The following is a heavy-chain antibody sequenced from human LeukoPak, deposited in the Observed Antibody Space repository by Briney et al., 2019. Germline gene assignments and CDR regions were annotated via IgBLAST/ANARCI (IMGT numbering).Heavy chain of an antibody. Sequence: PSETLSLTCTVSGGSISSYYWSWIRQPPGKGLEWIGYIYYSGSTNYNPSLKSRVTISVDTSKNQFSLKLSSVTAADTAVYYCARDMWRWLQYGVRSPATGFDIWGQGTMVTVSS. J-gene: IGHJ3*02. CDR1: GGSISSYY. D-gene: IGHD5-24*01. V-gene: IGHV4-59*01. CDR3: ARDMWRWLQYGVRSPATGFDI. CDR2: IYYSGST.